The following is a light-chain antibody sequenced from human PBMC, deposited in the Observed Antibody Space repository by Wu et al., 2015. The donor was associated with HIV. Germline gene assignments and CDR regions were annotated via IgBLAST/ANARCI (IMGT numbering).Light chain of an antibody. CDR2: KAS. CDR1: QSISTW. CDR3: QQYSFYRT. Sequence: DIQMTQSPSTLSVSVGDRVTITCRASQSISTWLAWYQQKPGKAPKLLIYKASSLESGVPSRFSGSGSGTEFTLTISSLQPDDFATYYCQQYSFYRTFGQGTKVEIK. J-gene: IGKJ1*01. V-gene: IGKV1-5*03.